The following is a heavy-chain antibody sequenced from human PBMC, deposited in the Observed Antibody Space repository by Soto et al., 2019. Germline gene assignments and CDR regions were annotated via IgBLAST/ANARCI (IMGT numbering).Heavy chain of an antibody. CDR3: AKGGSYCSSTSCYGDYYYYGMDV. J-gene: IGHJ6*02. CDR1: GFTFSNYW. V-gene: IGHV3-74*01. Sequence: GGSLRLSCVGSGFTFSNYWMHWVRQAPGKGLEWVSRVKSDGSSTSYADSVKGRFTISRDNSKNTLYLQMNSLRAEDTAVYYCAKGGSYCSSTSCYGDYYYYGMDVWGQGTTVTVSS. CDR2: VKSDGSST. D-gene: IGHD2-2*01.